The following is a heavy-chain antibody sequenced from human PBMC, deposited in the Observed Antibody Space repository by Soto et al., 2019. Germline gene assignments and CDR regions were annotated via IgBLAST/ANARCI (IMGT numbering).Heavy chain of an antibody. CDR3: TTEGPGYCSGGSCQAFDY. CDR2: IKSKTDGGTT. D-gene: IGHD2-15*01. J-gene: IGHJ4*02. Sequence: VSLRLSCAASGFTFSNCWMSWVRQAPWKGLEWVGRIKSKTDGGTTDYAAPVKGRFTISRDDSKNTLYLQMNNLKTEDTAVYYCTTEGPGYCSGGSCQAFDYWGQGTLVTVSS. V-gene: IGHV3-15*01. CDR1: GFTFSNCW.